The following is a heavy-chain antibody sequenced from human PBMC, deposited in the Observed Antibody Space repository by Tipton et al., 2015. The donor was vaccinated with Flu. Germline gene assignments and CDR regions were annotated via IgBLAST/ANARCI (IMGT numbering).Heavy chain of an antibody. D-gene: IGHD6-19*01. Sequence: QVQLVQSGGGVVQPGRSLRLSCAASGFTFSSYAMHWVRQAPGKGLEWVAVISYDGSNKYYAGSVKGRFTTSRDNSKNTLYLQMNSLRAEDTAVYYCARDVAVAGEAEVDYWGQGTLVTVSS. CDR1: GFTFSSYA. CDR2: ISYDGSNK. V-gene: IGHV3-30*04. CDR3: ARDVAVAGEAEVDY. J-gene: IGHJ4*02.